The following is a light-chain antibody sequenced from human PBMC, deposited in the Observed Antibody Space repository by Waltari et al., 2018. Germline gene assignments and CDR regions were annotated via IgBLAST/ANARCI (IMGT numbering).Light chain of an antibody. CDR3: GTWDSSLDSYV. V-gene: IGLV1-51*01. CDR1: TSNIGNYY. Sequence: QSVLTQPPSVSAAPGQKVTVSCSGSTSNIGNYYVSWYQQLPGTAPKLLIFDKNQRPSGIPDRFAGSKSGTSATLGITGLQTGDEADYYCGTWDSSLDSYVFGTGSKVTVL. CDR2: DKN. J-gene: IGLJ1*01.